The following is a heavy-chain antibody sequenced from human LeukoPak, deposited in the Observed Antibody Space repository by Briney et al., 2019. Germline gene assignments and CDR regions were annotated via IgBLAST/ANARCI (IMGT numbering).Heavy chain of an antibody. V-gene: IGHV4-30-4*08. Sequence: PSETLSLTCTVSGGSISSGDYYWSWIRQPPGKGLEWIGYIYYSGSTYYNPSLKSRVTISVDTSKNQFSLKLSSVTAADTAVYYCAREHSSSSPSPYYYYYMDAWGKGTTVTVSS. D-gene: IGHD6-13*01. CDR2: IYYSGST. CDR1: GGSISSGDYY. J-gene: IGHJ6*03. CDR3: AREHSSSSPSPYYYYYMDA.